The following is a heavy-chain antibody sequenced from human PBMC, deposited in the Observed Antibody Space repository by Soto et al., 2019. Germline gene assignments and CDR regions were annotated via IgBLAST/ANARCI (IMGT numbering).Heavy chain of an antibody. CDR1: GFTFSSYG. J-gene: IGHJ4*02. CDR3: AKDRGALRWSQEHYYSEY. Sequence: LRLSCSASGFTFSSYGMHWVRQAPGKGLEWVAIISYDGRNKYYADAVKGRFTISRDNYKKTLYLQTDSLSTEDTAVYYCAKDRGALRWSQEHYYSEYWGQESLVTVSS. D-gene: IGHD4-17*01. V-gene: IGHV3-30*18. CDR2: ISYDGRNK.